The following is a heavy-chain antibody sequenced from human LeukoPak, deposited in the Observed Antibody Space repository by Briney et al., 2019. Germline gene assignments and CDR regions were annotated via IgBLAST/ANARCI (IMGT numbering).Heavy chain of an antibody. J-gene: IGHJ4*02. D-gene: IGHD3-22*01. CDR1: GGSIISTTFS. CDR2: IYYSGST. CDR3: ASPYYDSSGYYRWDY. V-gene: IGHV4-39*01. Sequence: SETLSLTCTVSGGSIISTTFSWGWIRQPPGKGLEWIGNIYYSGSTYYNPSLKSRVTISVDTSKNQFSLRMSSVTAADTAVYYCASPYYDSSGYYRWDYWGQGTLVTVSS.